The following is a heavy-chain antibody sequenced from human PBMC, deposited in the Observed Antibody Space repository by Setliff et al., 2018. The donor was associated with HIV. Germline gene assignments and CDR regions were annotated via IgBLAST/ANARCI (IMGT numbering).Heavy chain of an antibody. D-gene: IGHD3-9*01. CDR2: ISAYTANT. V-gene: IGHV1-18*01. CDR3: ARGPENDDILTGQFDP. CDR1: RGTFTSYA. J-gene: IGHJ5*02. Sequence: GASVKVSCKASRGTFTSYAFSWVRQAPGQGLEWMGWISAYTANTKSAQKLQGRVTMTTDTSTSTAYMELRSLRSDDTAIYYCARGPENDDILTGQFDPWGQGTLVTVSS.